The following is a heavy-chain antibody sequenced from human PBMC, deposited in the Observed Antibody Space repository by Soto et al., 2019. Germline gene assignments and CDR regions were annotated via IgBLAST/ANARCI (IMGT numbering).Heavy chain of an antibody. D-gene: IGHD6-13*01. CDR2: INPSGGST. J-gene: IGHJ3*02. CDR3: ARARRIAAAGTQGAFDI. V-gene: IGHV1-46*03. Sequence: GASVKVSCKSSGYTFTSYYMHCVRQAPGQGLEWMGIINPSGGSTSYAQKFQGRVTMTRDTSTSTVYMELSSLRSEDTAVYYCARARRIAAAGTQGAFDIWGQGTMVTVSS. CDR1: GYTFTSYY.